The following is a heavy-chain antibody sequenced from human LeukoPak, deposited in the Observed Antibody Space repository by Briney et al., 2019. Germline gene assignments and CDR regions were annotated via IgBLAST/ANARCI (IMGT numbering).Heavy chain of an antibody. CDR2: INPNSGGT. CDR3: ARDDSRDGYNAFDY. V-gene: IGHV1-2*02. Sequence: ASVKVSLKGSGYTFTDYHMHWVRQAPGQGLGWMGWINPNSGGTSYAQKFQGRDTITRDTSISTAYMELSRLRSDDTAVYYCARDDSRDGYNAFDYWGQGTLVTVSS. CDR1: GYTFTDYH. D-gene: IGHD5-24*01. J-gene: IGHJ4*02.